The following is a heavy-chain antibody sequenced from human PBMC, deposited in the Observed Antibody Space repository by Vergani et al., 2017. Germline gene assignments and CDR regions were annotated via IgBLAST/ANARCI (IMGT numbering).Heavy chain of an antibody. D-gene: IGHD3-10*01. Sequence: QVQLQELGPGLVKPSQTLSLTCTVAGGSISSGDYYWSWIRQPPGKGLEWIGYIYYSGSTYYNPSLKSRVTISVDTSKNQFSLKLSSVTAADTAVYYCARETPLRVKWTYDAFDIWGQGTMVTVSS. CDR3: ARETPLRVKWTYDAFDI. J-gene: IGHJ3*02. V-gene: IGHV4-30-4*01. CDR1: GGSISSGDYY. CDR2: IYYSGST.